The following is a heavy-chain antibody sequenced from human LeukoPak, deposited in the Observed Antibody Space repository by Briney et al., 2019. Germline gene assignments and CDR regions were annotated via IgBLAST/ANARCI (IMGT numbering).Heavy chain of an antibody. CDR1: GGSISSGGYY. CDR2: IYYSGST. CDR3: ARVIGYYDSSGYPDY. V-gene: IGHV4-31*03. Sequence: SKTLSLTCTVSGGSISSGGYYWSWIRQHPGTGLEWIGYIYYSGSTYYNPSLKSRVTIPVDTSKNQFSLKLSSVTAADTAVYYCARVIGYYDSSGYPDYWGQGTLVTVSS. J-gene: IGHJ4*02. D-gene: IGHD3-22*01.